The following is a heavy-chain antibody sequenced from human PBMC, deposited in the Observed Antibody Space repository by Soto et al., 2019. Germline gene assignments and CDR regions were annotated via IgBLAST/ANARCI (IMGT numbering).Heavy chain of an antibody. J-gene: IGHJ3*02. CDR1: GISLSTSGVG. Sequence: QITLKGSGPTLVKPTQTLTLTCTLSGISLSTSGVGLGWIRQTPGKALEWLALVYWNDDKHYSPSLKSRLTIAKDPSKTQAILTMTNMDPVDTATYYCARGLATLPVFAFDIWGQGTVVTGSS. CDR2: VYWNDDK. D-gene: IGHD1-1*01. V-gene: IGHV2-5*01. CDR3: ARGLATLPVFAFDI.